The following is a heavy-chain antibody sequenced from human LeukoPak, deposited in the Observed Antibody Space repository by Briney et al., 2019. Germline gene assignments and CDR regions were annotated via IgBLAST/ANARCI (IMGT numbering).Heavy chain of an antibody. J-gene: IGHJ4*02. Sequence: GGSLRLSCAASGFTFSSYAMSWVRQAPGKGLEWVSDITGSGGSTYYPDSVKGRFTISRDNSKNTLYLQMNSLRAEDTAVYYCVKAGEPYGDWRNFDYWGQGTLVTVSS. V-gene: IGHV3-23*01. D-gene: IGHD4-17*01. CDR2: ITGSGGST. CDR3: VKAGEPYGDWRNFDY. CDR1: GFTFSSYA.